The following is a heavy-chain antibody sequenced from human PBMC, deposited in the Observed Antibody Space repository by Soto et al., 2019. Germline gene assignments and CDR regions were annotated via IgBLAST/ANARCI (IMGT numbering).Heavy chain of an antibody. Sequence: AGGSLRLSCAASGFTFSSYGMHWVRQAPGKGLEWVAVIWYDGSNKYYADSVKGRFTISRDNSKNTLYLQMNSLRAEDTAVYYCARAYYDFWSGYYRGGRDYYYGMDVWGQGTTVTVSS. CDR3: ARAYYDFWSGYYRGGRDYYYGMDV. D-gene: IGHD3-3*01. CDR2: IWYDGSNK. CDR1: GFTFSSYG. V-gene: IGHV3-33*01. J-gene: IGHJ6*02.